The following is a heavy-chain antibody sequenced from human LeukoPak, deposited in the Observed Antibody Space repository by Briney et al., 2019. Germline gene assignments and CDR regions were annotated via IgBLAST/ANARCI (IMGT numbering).Heavy chain of an antibody. CDR1: GYTFTGYY. CDR2: INPNSGGT. V-gene: IGHV1-2*02. J-gene: IGHJ6*02. CDR3: ARFPNLNYYYYYGMDV. Sequence: GASVKVSCKASGYTFTGYYMHWVRQAPGQGLEWMGWINPNSGGTNYAQKFQGRVTMTRDTSISTAYMELSRLRSDDTAVYYCARFPNLNYYYYYGMDVWGQGTTVTVSS.